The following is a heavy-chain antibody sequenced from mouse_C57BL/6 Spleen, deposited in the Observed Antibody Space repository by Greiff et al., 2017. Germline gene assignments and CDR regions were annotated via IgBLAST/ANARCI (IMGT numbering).Heavy chain of an antibody. V-gene: IGHV1-72*01. D-gene: IGHD2-4*01. J-gene: IGHJ1*03. CDR1: GYTFTSYW. CDR2: IDPNSGGT. Sequence: VQLQQPGAELVKPGASVKLSCKASGYTFTSYWMHWVKQRPGRGLEWIGRIDPNSGGTKSNEKFKSKATLTVDKPSSTAYMQLSSLTYEDSAVDECARDADYGEFWYVDVWGTGTTVTVSS. CDR3: ARDADYGEFWYVDV.